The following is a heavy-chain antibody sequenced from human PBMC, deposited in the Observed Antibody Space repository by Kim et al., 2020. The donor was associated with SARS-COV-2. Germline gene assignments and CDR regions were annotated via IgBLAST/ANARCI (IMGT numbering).Heavy chain of an antibody. V-gene: IGHV4-31*03. CDR1: GGSISSGGYY. Sequence: SETLSLTCTVSGGSISSGGYYWSWIRQHPGKGLEWIGYIYYSGSTYYNPSLKSRVTISVDTSKNQFSLKLSSVTAADTAVYYCARGGRIAARPVPFDYWGQGTLVTVSS. D-gene: IGHD6-6*01. CDR2: IYYSGST. CDR3: ARGGRIAARPVPFDY. J-gene: IGHJ4*02.